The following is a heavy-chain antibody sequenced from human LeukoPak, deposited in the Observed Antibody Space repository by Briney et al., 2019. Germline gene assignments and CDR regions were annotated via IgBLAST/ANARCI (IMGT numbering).Heavy chain of an antibody. Sequence: PGGSLRLSCAASGFTFSSYEMDWVRQAPGKGLEWVSYISSSGGTIYYADSVKGRFTISRDNAKNSLYLQMNSLRAEDTAVYYCARDGDIVATIGWLDYWGQGTLVTVSS. CDR2: ISSSGGTI. CDR3: ARDGDIVATIGWLDY. D-gene: IGHD5-12*01. V-gene: IGHV3-48*03. CDR1: GFTFSSYE. J-gene: IGHJ4*02.